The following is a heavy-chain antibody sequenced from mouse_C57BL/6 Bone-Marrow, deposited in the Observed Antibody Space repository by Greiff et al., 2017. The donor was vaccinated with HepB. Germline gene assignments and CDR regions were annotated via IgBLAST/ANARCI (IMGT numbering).Heavy chain of an antibody. J-gene: IGHJ3*01. CDR3: ARSYYGSSYGTWFAY. CDR2: IFPGSGST. V-gene: IGHV1-56*01. CDR1: GYTFTSHW. Sequence: QVQLQQSGPELVRPGASVKISCKAPGYTFTSHWMQWVRQRPGQGLAWIGEIFPGSGSTYYNEKFKGKATLTVDTSSSTAYMQLSSLTSEDSAVYFCARSYYGSSYGTWFAYWGQGTLVTVSA. D-gene: IGHD1-1*01.